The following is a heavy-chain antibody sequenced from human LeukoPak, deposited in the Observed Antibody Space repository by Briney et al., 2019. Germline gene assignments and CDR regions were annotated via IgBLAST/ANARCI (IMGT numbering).Heavy chain of an antibody. J-gene: IGHJ6*03. CDR1: GYTFTGYY. Sequence: GASVKVSCKASGYTFTGYYMHWVRQAPGQGLEWMGWINPNSGGTNYAQKFQGRVTMTRDTSISTAYMELSRLRSDDTAVYYCARDRVECSSSSYYYYYYMDVWGKGTTVTVSS. CDR2: INPNSGGT. V-gene: IGHV1-2*02. CDR3: ARDRVECSSSSYYYYYYMDV. D-gene: IGHD6-6*01.